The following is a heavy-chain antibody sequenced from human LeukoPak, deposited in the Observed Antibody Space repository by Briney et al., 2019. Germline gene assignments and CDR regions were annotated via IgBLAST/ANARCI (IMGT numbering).Heavy chain of an antibody. Sequence: PGGSLRLPCAASGFTFSSYAMHWVRQAPGKGLEYVSAISSNGGSTYYANSVKGRFTISRDNSKNTLYLQMGSLRAEDMAVYYCAREGLVHTDRGAFDIWGQGTMVTVSS. CDR3: AREGLVHTDRGAFDI. CDR1: GFTFSSYA. J-gene: IGHJ3*02. V-gene: IGHV3-64*01. D-gene: IGHD3-10*01. CDR2: ISSNGGST.